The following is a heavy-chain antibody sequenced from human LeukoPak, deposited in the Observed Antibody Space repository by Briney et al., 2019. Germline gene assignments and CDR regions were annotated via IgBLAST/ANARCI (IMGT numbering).Heavy chain of an antibody. D-gene: IGHD1-26*01. CDR2: IKQDGSEK. J-gene: IGHJ4*02. Sequence: GGSLRLSCAASGFTFSSYWMSWVRQAPGKGLDWVANIKQDGSEKYYVDSVKGRFTISRDNAKDSLYLQMNSLRAEDTAVYYCARDRFSGSCDYWGQGTLVTVSS. CDR1: GFTFSSYW. V-gene: IGHV3-7*01. CDR3: ARDRFSGSCDY.